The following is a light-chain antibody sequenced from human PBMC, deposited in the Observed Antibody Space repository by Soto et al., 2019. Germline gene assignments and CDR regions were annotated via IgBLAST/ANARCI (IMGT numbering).Light chain of an antibody. CDR1: SSDVGGYDY. Sequence: QSALTQPAFVSGSPGQSITISCTGTSSDVGGYDYVSWYQQHPGKAPRLMIYDVNNRPSGVSNRFSGSKSGNTASLTISGLQAEDEADYYCNSYSTSSTPLVFGGGTQLTVL. J-gene: IGLJ2*01. CDR2: DVN. CDR3: NSYSTSSTPLV. V-gene: IGLV2-14*03.